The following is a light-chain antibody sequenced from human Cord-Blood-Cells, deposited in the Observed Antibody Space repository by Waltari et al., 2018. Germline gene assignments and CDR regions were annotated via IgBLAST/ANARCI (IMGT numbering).Light chain of an antibody. J-gene: IGLJ2*01. CDR3: QSADSSGTYVV. V-gene: IGLV3-25*02. CDR1: ALPQQY. Sequence: SYELTQPPSVSVSPGQTARLTCSGDALPQQYAYWYQQKPGQAPVLVIYKDRERPSGIPERFSGSSSGTTVTLTISGVQAEDEADYYCQSADSSGTYVVFGGGTKLTVV. CDR2: KDR.